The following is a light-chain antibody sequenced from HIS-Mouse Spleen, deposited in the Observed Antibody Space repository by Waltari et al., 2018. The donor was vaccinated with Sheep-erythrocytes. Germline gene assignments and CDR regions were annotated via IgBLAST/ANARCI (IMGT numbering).Light chain of an antibody. Sequence: RVTITCRASQSISSYLNWYQQKPGKAPKLLIYAASSLQSGVPSRFSCSGSGTDFTLTISSLQPEDFATYYCQQSYSTPQFTFGPGTKVDIK. CDR1: QSISSY. V-gene: IGKV1-39*01. J-gene: IGKJ3*01. CDR2: AAS. CDR3: QQSYSTPQFT.